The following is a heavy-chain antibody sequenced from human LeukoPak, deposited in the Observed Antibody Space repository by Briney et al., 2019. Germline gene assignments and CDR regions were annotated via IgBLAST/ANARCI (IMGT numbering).Heavy chain of an antibody. D-gene: IGHD2-2*01. J-gene: IGHJ6*03. CDR1: GFPLSSYW. CDR2: INSDWRNT. V-gene: IGHV3-74*01. Sequence: GGSLRLSCAAPGFPLSSYWIHWVRQAPGEGLGWGSPINSDWRNTSYADSVKGRFTISRDNAKNTLYLQMNSLRAEDTAVYYCVTLSDIVVVPAAADYYYYMDVWGKGTTVTVSS. CDR3: VTLSDIVVVPAAADYYYYMDV.